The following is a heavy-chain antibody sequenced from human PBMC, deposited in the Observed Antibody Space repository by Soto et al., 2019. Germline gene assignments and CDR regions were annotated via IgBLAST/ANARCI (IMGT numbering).Heavy chain of an antibody. CDR2: IYWDDDK. CDR1: GFSLSTSKVG. D-gene: IGHD3-16*01. CDR3: AHTYPPAFDI. J-gene: IGHJ3*02. V-gene: IGHV2-5*02. Sequence: QITLKESGPTLVKPTQTLTLTCTFSGFSLSTSKVGVGWIRQPPGRALEWLALIYWDDDKRYSPSLNSMLTITKDTTKNQVVLTITNMDPVDTATYYCAHTYPPAFDIWGQGTMVTVSS.